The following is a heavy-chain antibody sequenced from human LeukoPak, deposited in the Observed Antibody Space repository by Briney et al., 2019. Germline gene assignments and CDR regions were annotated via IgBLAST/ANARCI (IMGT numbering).Heavy chain of an antibody. CDR3: ARDLGTGSAFDY. CDR1: GGTFSSYA. Sequence: SCKASGGTFSSYAMHWVRQAPGKGLEWVAVISYDGSNKYYADSVKGRFTISRDNSKNTQYLQMNSLRAEDTAVYYCARDLGTGSAFDYWGQGTLVTVSS. V-gene: IGHV3-30-3*01. CDR2: ISYDGSNK. D-gene: IGHD1-14*01. J-gene: IGHJ4*02.